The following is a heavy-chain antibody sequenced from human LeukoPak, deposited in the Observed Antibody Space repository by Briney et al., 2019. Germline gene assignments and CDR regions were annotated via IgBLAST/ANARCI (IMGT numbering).Heavy chain of an antibody. CDR2: ISNDLSTI. J-gene: IGHJ4*02. CDR1: GFTFSDYR. Sequence: GVSLRLSCAASGFTFSDYRMNWVRQAPGKGLEWISYISNDLSTIHYAASVKGRFTISRDNARNSLYLQMDSLRAEDTAVYFCARARGGRTYSETGGYPVFDNWGQGTLVTVSS. D-gene: IGHD2-8*02. CDR3: ARARGGRTYSETGGYPVFDN. V-gene: IGHV3-48*04.